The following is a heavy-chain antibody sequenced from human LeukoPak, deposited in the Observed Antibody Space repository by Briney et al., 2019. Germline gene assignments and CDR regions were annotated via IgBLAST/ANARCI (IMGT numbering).Heavy chain of an antibody. CDR3: ARQPTYCSGGSCYSASLFDY. J-gene: IGHJ4*02. CDR2: IYIRGST. V-gene: IGHV4-39*01. CDR1: GGSISSVSYY. Sequence: PSETLSLTCPFPGGSISSVSYYWGWFRQPPGKGLEGIGGIYIRGSTYYNPSLKSRVTISVDTSKNQFSLKLSSVTAADTAVYYCARQPTYCSGGSCYSASLFDYWGQGTLVTVSS. D-gene: IGHD2-15*01.